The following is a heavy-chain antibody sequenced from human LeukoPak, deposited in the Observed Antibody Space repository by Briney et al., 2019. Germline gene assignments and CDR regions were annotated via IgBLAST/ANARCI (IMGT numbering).Heavy chain of an antibody. V-gene: IGHV4-59*01. D-gene: IGHD1-26*01. CDR1: GGSISSFY. J-gene: IGHJ4*02. CDR2: TYYSGST. Sequence: SETLSLTCTVSGGSISSFYWSWIRQPPGKGLDWIGYTYYSGSTNYNPSLKSRVTISVDTSKNQFSLKLSSVTAADTAVYYCARGEGHGSYYFDFWGQGTLVTVSS. CDR3: ARGEGHGSYYFDF.